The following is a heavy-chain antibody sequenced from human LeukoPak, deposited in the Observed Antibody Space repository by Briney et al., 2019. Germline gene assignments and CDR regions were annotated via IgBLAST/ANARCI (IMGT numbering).Heavy chain of an antibody. V-gene: IGHV4-59*07. CDR2: IYYSGST. CDR3: ARQGDGNNPYYYYGMDV. D-gene: IGHD5-24*01. J-gene: IGHJ6*02. CDR1: VRSNSSYY. Sequence: PSDTLSLTCTVCVRSNSSYYWHWIRHPPGKGLVWIGYIYYSGSTNYNPFLRSRMTISVDTSKNQFSLKVTSVTAADTAVYYCARQGDGNNPYYYYGMDVWGQGTTVTVSS.